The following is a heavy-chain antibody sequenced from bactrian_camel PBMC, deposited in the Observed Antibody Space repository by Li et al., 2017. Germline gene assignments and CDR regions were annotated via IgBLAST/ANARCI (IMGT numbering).Heavy chain of an antibody. CDR3: AAAGPCTYCGGVYCYGLNSQETVEYTS. V-gene: IGHV3S6*01. D-gene: IGHD3*01. J-gene: IGHJ6*01. CDR2: IYADDSF. Sequence: VQLVESGGGSVQVGGSLRLSCVASGDTISRYCMGWFRRPPGKERERVAQIYADDSFSVAESVKGRFTISRDNTKNTLDLQMNSLKPGDTARYYCAAAGPCTYCGGVYCYGLNSQETVEYTSWGQGTQVTVS. CDR1: GDTISRYC.